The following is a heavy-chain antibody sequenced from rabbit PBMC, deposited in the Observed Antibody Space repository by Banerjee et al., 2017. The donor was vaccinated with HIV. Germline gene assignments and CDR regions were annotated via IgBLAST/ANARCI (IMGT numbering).Heavy chain of an antibody. V-gene: IGHV1S45*01. Sequence: QQQLEESGGGLVQPEGSLTLTCTASGFDFSSNAMCWVRQAPGKGLEWIGCIDAGSSGTTYYATWAKGRFTFSKTSSTTVTLQMTSLTAADTATYFCARDRDYGGYGYGYFNLWGPGTLVTVS. D-gene: IGHD6-1*01. CDR1: GFDFSSNA. CDR2: IDAGSSGTT. CDR3: ARDRDYGGYGYGYFNL. J-gene: IGHJ4*01.